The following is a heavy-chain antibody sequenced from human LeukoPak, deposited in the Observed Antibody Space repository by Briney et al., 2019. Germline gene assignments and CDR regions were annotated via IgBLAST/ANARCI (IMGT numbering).Heavy chain of an antibody. J-gene: IGHJ3*02. CDR3: ARDLYYYDSGASFDDTFDI. D-gene: IGHD3-22*01. V-gene: IGHV1-18*01. Sequence: ASVKVSCKASGYSFTSYGISWVRQAPGRGLEWVGWISPYNGDTNYAQKLQGRVTMTTDTSTSTAYMDLGSLRSDDTAVYYCARDLYYYDSGASFDDTFDIWGQGTTVTVSS. CDR1: GYSFTSYG. CDR2: ISPYNGDT.